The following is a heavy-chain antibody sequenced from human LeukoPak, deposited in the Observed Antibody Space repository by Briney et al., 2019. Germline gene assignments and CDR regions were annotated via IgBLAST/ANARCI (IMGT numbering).Heavy chain of an antibody. D-gene: IGHD1-26*01. CDR2: IYYSGST. Sequence: SETLSLTCSVSGGSITSYYWSWIRQPPGKGLEWIGYIYYSGSTNYNPSLKSRVTISVDTSKNQFSLKMSSVTAADTAVYYCARQRYRTYWFDPWGQGTLVTVSS. CDR3: ARQRYRTYWFDP. CDR1: GGSITSYY. V-gene: IGHV4-59*08. J-gene: IGHJ5*02.